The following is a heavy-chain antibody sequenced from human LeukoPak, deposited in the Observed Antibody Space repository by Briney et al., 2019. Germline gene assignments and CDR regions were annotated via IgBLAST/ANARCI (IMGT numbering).Heavy chain of an antibody. J-gene: IGHJ4*02. CDR2: MNPNSGNT. CDR3: ARGVFSHSGVYYYFDY. V-gene: IGHV1-8*01. D-gene: IGHD3-22*01. CDR1: GYTFTSYD. Sequence: ASVKVSCRASGYTFTSYDINWVRQATGQGLEWMGWMNPNSGNTGYAQKFQGRVTMTRNTSISTAYMELSSLRSEDTAVYYCARGVFSHSGVYYYFDYWGQGTLVTVSS.